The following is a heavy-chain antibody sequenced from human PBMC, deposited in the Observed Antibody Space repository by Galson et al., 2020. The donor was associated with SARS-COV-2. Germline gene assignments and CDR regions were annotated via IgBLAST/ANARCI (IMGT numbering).Heavy chain of an antibody. Sequence: ETSETLSLTCTVSGGSISSYYWSWIRQPPGKGLEWIGYIYYSGSTNYNPSLKSQVTISVDTSKNQFSLKLSSVTAADTAVYYCARSMPITIFGVVIIGSYDYWGQGTLVTVSS. CDR3: ARSMPITIFGVVIIGSYDY. V-gene: IGHV4-59*01. CDR2: IYYSGST. J-gene: IGHJ4*02. D-gene: IGHD3-3*01. CDR1: GGSISSYY.